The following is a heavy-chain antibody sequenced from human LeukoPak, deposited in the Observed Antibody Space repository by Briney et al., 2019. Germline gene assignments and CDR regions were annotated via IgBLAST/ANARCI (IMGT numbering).Heavy chain of an antibody. CDR3: AKGGPGYYDILTGYYRYYYYYYMDV. D-gene: IGHD3-9*01. CDR2: ITAYNGNT. CDR1: GYTFTSYG. V-gene: IGHV1-18*01. J-gene: IGHJ6*03. Sequence: ASVKVSCKASGYTFTSYGISWVRQAPGQGLEWMGWITAYNGNTNYAQRLQGRVTMTTDTSTSTAYMELRSLRSDDTAVYYCAKGGPGYYDILTGYYRYYYYYYMDVWGKGTTVTISS.